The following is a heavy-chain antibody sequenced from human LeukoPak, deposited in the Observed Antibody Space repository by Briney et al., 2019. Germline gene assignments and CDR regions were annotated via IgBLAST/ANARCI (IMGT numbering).Heavy chain of an antibody. J-gene: IGHJ4*02. CDR1: GGSFSGYY. Sequence: PSETLSLTCAVYGGSFSGYYWSWIRQPPGKGLEWIGEIHHSGSTNYSPSLKSRVTVSVDNSRNDFSLSLTSVSAADTAVHYCARGIPGYFGTSGYYYEYWGQGTLVTVSS. D-gene: IGHD3-22*01. V-gene: IGHV4-34*01. CDR2: IHHSGST. CDR3: ARGIPGYFGTSGYYYEY.